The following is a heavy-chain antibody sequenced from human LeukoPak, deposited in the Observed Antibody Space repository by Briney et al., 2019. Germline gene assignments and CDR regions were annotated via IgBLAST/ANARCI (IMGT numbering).Heavy chain of an antibody. CDR3: ARDKRRGVIIPFDY. CDR2: ISWNSGSI. V-gene: IGHV3-9*01. Sequence: GGSLRLSCAASGFTFDDYAMHWVRQAPGKGLEWVSGISWNSGSIGYADSVKGRFTISRDNAKNSLYLQMNSLRAEDTAVYYCARDKRRGVIIPFDYWGQGTLVAVSS. CDR1: GFTFDDYA. D-gene: IGHD3-3*01. J-gene: IGHJ4*02.